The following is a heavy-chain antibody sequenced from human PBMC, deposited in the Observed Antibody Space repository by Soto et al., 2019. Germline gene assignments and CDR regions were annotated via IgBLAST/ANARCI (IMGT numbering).Heavy chain of an antibody. CDR3: AREAGNCSSTSCYVGGYFQH. Sequence: GGSLRLSCAASGFTFSSYSMNWVRQAPEKGLEWVSSISSSSSYKYYADSVKGRFTISRDNAKNSLYLQMNSLRAEDTAVYYCAREAGNCSSTSCYVGGYFQHWGQGTLVTVSS. CDR2: ISSSSSYK. D-gene: IGHD2-2*01. J-gene: IGHJ1*01. V-gene: IGHV3-21*01. CDR1: GFTFSSYS.